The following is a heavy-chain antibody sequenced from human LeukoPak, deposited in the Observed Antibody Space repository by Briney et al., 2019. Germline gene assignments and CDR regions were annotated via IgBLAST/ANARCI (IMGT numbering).Heavy chain of an antibody. CDR2: INPNSGGT. Sequence: ASVKVSCEASGYTVTGHYLHWVRQAPGQGLEWMGWINPNSGGTNYAQKFQGRVTMTRDTSINTAYMELNSLTSDDTAMYYCARDAYSGFSSSYNMDSWGQGTLVTVSS. CDR3: ARDAYSGFSSSYNMDS. V-gene: IGHV1-2*02. J-gene: IGHJ4*02. CDR1: GYTVTGHY. D-gene: IGHD5-18*01.